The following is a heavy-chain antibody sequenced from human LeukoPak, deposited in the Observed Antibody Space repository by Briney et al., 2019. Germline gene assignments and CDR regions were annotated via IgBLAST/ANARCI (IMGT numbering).Heavy chain of an antibody. Sequence: GGSLRLSCAASGFTFSSYAMSWVRQAPGKGLEWVSALSANDGTTYYADSVKGRFTISRDDSKNTLYLQMNNLRVEDTAVYYCAPGSYFDYWGQGTLVTVSS. D-gene: IGHD1-26*01. CDR1: GFTFSSYA. CDR2: LSANDGTT. J-gene: IGHJ4*02. CDR3: APGSYFDY. V-gene: IGHV3-23*01.